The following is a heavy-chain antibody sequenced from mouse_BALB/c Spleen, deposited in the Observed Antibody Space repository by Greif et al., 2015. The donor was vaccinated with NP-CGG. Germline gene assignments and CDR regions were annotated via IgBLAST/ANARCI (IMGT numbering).Heavy chain of an antibody. V-gene: IGHV2-9*02. J-gene: IGHJ4*01. D-gene: IGHD2-4*01. Sequence: QVTLKVSGPGLVAPSQSLSITCTVSGFSLTSYGVHWVRRPPGKGLEWLGVIWAGGSTNYNSALMSRLSISIDNSKSQVFLKMNSLQTDDTAMYYCARDSLYDYDKVMDYWGQGTSVTVSS. CDR1: GFSLTSYG. CDR3: ARDSLYDYDKVMDY. CDR2: IWAGGST.